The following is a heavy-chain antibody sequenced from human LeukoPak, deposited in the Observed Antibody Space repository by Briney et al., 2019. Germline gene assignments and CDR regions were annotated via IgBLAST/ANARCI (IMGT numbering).Heavy chain of an antibody. J-gene: IGHJ1*01. D-gene: IGHD3-10*01. V-gene: IGHV3-23*01. CDR2: ISGSGGST. Sequence: GGSLRLSCAASGFTFSSYAMSWVRQAPGKGLEWVSAISGSGGSTYYADSVKGRFTISRDNSKNTLYLQMNSLRAEDTAVYYCAANSADHNTLGSSYKVWGQGTLVTVSS. CDR1: GFTFSSYA. CDR3: AANSADHNTLGSSYKV.